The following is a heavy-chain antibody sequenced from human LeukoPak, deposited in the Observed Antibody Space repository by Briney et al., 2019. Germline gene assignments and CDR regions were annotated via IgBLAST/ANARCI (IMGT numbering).Heavy chain of an antibody. D-gene: IGHD3-3*01. CDR3: ARDLHGDWFDP. V-gene: IGHV4-61*02. CDR1: GGSISSGSYY. J-gene: IGHJ5*02. Sequence: SQTLSLTCTVSGGSISSGSYYWNWIRQPAGKGLEWIGRIYTSGSTNYNPSLKSRVIISVDTSKNQLSLKLSPVTAADTAVYYCARDLHGDWFDPWGQGTLVTVSS. CDR2: IYTSGST.